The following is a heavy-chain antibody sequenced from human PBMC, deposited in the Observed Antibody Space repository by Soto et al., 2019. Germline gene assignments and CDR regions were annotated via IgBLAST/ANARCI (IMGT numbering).Heavy chain of an antibody. D-gene: IGHD3-10*01. CDR3: AKTMVRGVIITPGFDY. CDR1: GFTFSSYG. V-gene: IGHV3-30*18. CDR2: ISYDGSNK. J-gene: IGHJ4*02. Sequence: GSLRLSCAASGFTFSSYGMHWVRQAPGKGLEWVAVISYDGSNKYYADSVKGRFTISRDNSKNTLYLQMNSLRAEDTAVYYCAKTMVRGVIITPGFDYWGQGTLVT.